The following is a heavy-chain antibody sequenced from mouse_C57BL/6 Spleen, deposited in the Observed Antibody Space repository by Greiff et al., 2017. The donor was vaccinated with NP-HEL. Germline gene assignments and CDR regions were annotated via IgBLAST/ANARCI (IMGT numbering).Heavy chain of an antibody. J-gene: IGHJ1*03. V-gene: IGHV1-81*01. CDR1: GYTFTSYG. Sequence: VQLQQSGAELARPGASVKLSCKASGYTFTSYGISWVKQRTGQGLEWIGEIYPRSGNTYYNEKFKGKATLTADKSSSTAYMELRSLTSEDSAVYFCARPPNWDVWYFDVWGTGTTVTVSS. CDR3: ARPPNWDVWYFDV. CDR2: IYPRSGNT. D-gene: IGHD4-1*01.